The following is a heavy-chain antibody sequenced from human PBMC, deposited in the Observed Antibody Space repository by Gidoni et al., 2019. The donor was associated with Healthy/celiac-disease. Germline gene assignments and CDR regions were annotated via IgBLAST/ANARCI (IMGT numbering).Heavy chain of an antibody. CDR1: GGSISSYY. CDR3: ARDVVATVTPRGKYYYYYGMDV. CDR2: IYYSGST. V-gene: IGHV4-59*01. Sequence: SGGSISSYYWSWIRQPPGKGLEWIGYIYYSGSTNYTPSLKSRVTISVDTSKNQFSLQLSSVTAADTAVYYCARDVVATVTPRGKYYYYYGMDVWGQGTTVTVSS. J-gene: IGHJ6*02. D-gene: IGHD4-4*01.